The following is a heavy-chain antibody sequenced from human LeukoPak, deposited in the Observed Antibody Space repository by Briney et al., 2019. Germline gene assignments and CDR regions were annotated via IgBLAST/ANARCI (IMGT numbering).Heavy chain of an antibody. CDR2: INHSGST. CDR3: ARGAVHHDY. J-gene: IGHJ4*02. CDR1: GGSFSGYY. Sequence: PSETLSLTCAVYGGSFSGYYWSWIRQPPGKGLEWIGEINHSGSTNYNPSLKSRVTISVDTSKNQFSLKLSSVTAADTAVYCCARGAVHHDYWGQGTLVTVSS. D-gene: IGHD1-1*01. V-gene: IGHV4-34*01.